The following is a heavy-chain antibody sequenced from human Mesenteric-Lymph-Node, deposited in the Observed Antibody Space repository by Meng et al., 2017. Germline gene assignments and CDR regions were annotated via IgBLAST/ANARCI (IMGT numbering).Heavy chain of an antibody. Sequence: GESLKISCAASGFIFSSHPTHWVRQAPGKGLEWVANIKQDGSETFYVDPVRGRFTISRDNAKNSLYLQMNSLRAEDTAVYYCSRDTITLVRGGSHYFDYWGQGTLVTVSS. J-gene: IGHJ4*02. D-gene: IGHD3-10*01. CDR2: IKQDGSET. CDR1: GFIFSSHP. CDR3: SRDTITLVRGGSHYFDY. V-gene: IGHV3-7*01.